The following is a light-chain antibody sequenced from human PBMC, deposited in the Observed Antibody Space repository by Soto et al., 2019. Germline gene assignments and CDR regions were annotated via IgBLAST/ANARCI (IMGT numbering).Light chain of an antibody. J-gene: IGLJ2*01. CDR2: EVS. CDR3: NIYSASSIRL. CDR1: SIEVCGYTY. Sequence: QSALPQPASVYGSPGQSVTIACTGTSIEVCGYTYVSWYQQHPVQDTKLLIYEVSYRHPGVSNRFSCSKSGNTASLTISGRQLADEAGDDCNIYSASSIRLVGGGTKLTVL. V-gene: IGLV2-14*01.